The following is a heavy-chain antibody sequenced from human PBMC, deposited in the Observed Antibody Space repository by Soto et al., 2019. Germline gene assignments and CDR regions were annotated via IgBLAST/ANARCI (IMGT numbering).Heavy chain of an antibody. CDR2: IIPIFGTA. CDR3: ARRGLSGGDSPYYFDY. D-gene: IGHD2-21*02. V-gene: IGHV1-69*01. J-gene: IGHJ4*02. CDR1: GGTFSSYA. Sequence: QVQLVQSGAEVKKPGSSVTVSCKASGGTFSSYAISWVRQAPGQGLEWMGGIIPIFGTANYAQKFQGRVTITADESTSTAYRELSSLRSEDTAVYYCARRGLSGGDSPYYFDYWGQGTLVTVSS.